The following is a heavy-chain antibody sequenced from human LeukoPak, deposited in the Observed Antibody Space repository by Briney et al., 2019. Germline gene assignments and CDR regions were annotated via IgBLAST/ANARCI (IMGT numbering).Heavy chain of an antibody. CDR3: ARDPAGYYPH. V-gene: IGHV4-61*01. J-gene: IGHJ4*02. CDR1: GVSVSSGNYY. Sequence: SETLSLTCTVSGVSVSSGNYYWSWIRQPPGKGLEWIGYIYYSGSTNYNPSLKSRVTISVDTSKNQFSLKLSSVTAADTAVYYCARDPAGYYPHWGQGTLVTVSS. CDR2: IYYSGST. D-gene: IGHD3-16*01.